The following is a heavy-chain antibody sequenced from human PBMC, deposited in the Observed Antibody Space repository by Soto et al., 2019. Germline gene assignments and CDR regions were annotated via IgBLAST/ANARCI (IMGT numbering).Heavy chain of an antibody. CDR3: ARGKGRIAAGRFDP. J-gene: IGHJ5*02. V-gene: IGHV4-59*01. CDR2: IYYSGST. CDR1: GGSISSYY. D-gene: IGHD6-13*01. Sequence: LSLTCTVSGGSISSYYWSWIRQPPGKGLEWIGYIYYSGSTNYNPSLKSRVTISVDTSKNQFSLKLSSVTAADTAVYYCARGKGRIAAGRFDPWGQGTLVTVSS.